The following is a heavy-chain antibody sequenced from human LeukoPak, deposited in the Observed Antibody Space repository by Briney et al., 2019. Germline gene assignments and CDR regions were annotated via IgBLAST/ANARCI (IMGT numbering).Heavy chain of an antibody. Sequence: GGSLRLSCAVSGINFRGYWMAWVRQAPGKGLEWVANMKQDGSEKYYVDSVKGRFTISRDNAKNSLYLEMNSLRVEDTAVYYCARGGGLTSFGVVVFGTFYYMDVWGKGTTVTVSS. CDR3: ARGGGLTSFGVVVFGTFYYMDV. CDR1: GINFRGYW. J-gene: IGHJ6*03. CDR2: MKQDGSEK. V-gene: IGHV3-7*01. D-gene: IGHD3-3*01.